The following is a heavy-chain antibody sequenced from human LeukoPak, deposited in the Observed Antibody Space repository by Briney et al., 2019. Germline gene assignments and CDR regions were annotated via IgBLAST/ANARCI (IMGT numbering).Heavy chain of an antibody. J-gene: IGHJ3*02. Sequence: GESLKISCKGSGYSFTNYWIGWVRQMPGKGLEWMGIIYPGDSDTRYSPSFQGQVTISADKSINTAYLQWNSLKASDTAMYYRATRYSSGGYDTFDIWGQGTMVTVSS. CDR3: ATRYSSGGYDTFDI. CDR1: GYSFTNYW. CDR2: IYPGDSDT. D-gene: IGHD6-19*01. V-gene: IGHV5-51*01.